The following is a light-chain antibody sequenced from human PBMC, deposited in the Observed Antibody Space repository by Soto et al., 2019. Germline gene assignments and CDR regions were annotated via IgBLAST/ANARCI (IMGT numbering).Light chain of an antibody. V-gene: IGLV1-44*01. CDR1: SSNIGGNT. Sequence: QSVLTQPPSASGTPGQRVTISCSGSSSNIGGNTVNWYQHLPGMAPKLLIYSNGRRPSGVPDRFSGSKSGTSASLAISGLQSEDEADYYCAAWDDSLIGPVFGGATKLTVL. J-gene: IGLJ3*02. CDR2: SNG. CDR3: AAWDDSLIGPV.